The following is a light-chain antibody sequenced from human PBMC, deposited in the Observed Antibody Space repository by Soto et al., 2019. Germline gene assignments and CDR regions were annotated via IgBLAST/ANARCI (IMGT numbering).Light chain of an antibody. CDR1: QSVSNN. V-gene: IGKV3-15*01. J-gene: IGKJ1*01. Sequence: EIVMTQSPATLSVSPGEKATLSCRASQSVSNNLAWFQQKPGQVPRLLIYGASNRATGVSARFSGSGSGPEFTLTISSLQSEDFAVYYCQQYHYWWTFGQGTKVEIK. CDR3: QQYHYWWT. CDR2: GAS.